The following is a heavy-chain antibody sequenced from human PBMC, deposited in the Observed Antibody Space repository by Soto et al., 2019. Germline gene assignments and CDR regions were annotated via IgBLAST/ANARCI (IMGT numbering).Heavy chain of an antibody. CDR1: GFSLSTNGVG. CDR3: AHRRGAYYFDF. J-gene: IGHJ4*02. V-gene: IGHV2-5*02. Sequence: QITLKESGPTLVKPTQTLTLTCTFSGFSLSTNGVGVGWIRQPPGKALEWLALIYWDGDKRYSPSLKSRLTITKDTSKNLVVLTMTNMDPVDTATYYCAHRRGAYYFDFWGLGTLVTVSS. CDR2: IYWDGDK. D-gene: IGHD1-26*01.